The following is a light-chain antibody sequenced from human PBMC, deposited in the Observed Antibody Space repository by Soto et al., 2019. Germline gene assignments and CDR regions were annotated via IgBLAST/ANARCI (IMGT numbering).Light chain of an antibody. Sequence: EIVLTQSPATLSLSPGERATLSCRASQSVNTYLVWYQQKPGQAPRLLIFDASNRAAGIPARFTGSGSGTDFTLTISSLEPEDFAVYYCQQRSDWPPLTLGGGTKVEIK. CDR1: QSVNTY. CDR3: QQRSDWPPLT. J-gene: IGKJ4*01. CDR2: DAS. V-gene: IGKV3-11*01.